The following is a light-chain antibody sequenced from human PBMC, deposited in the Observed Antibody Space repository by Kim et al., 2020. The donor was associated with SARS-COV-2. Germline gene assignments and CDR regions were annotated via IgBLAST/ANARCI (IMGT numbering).Light chain of an antibody. CDR3: NSRDSNDNVV. Sequence: VALGQTVRITCQGDSLRSYYATWYQQRPGQAPILVIYGKNNRPSGIPDRFSGSSSGNTASLTITGTQAGDEADYYCNSRDSNDNVVFGGGTKLTV. J-gene: IGLJ3*02. CDR1: SLRSYY. V-gene: IGLV3-19*01. CDR2: GKN.